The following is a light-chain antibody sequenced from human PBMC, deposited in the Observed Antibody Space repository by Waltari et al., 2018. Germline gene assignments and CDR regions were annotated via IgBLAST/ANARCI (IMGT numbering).Light chain of an antibody. CDR2: AAS. Sequence: DIQLTQSPSSLSASVGDRVTITCRASQAIRDDLSWHQQKPGKAPKRLIYAASSLQSGVPSRFSGSGSGTEVTLTITSLQPEDFATYYCLQHNDYPVTFGQGTRLEFK. CDR1: QAIRDD. V-gene: IGKV1-17*01. J-gene: IGKJ5*01. CDR3: LQHNDYPVT.